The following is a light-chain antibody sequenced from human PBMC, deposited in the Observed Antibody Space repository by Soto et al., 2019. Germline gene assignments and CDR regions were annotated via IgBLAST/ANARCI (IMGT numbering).Light chain of an antibody. CDR3: QQSYSSPRT. V-gene: IGKV1-39*01. CDR1: QSIRRS. Sequence: QMTQSPSSLSASVADRVTITFLASQSIRRSLNWYQQKPGKAPKLLIYAASSLQSGVPSRFSGSGYGTDFTLTITSLQSEDFAIYYCQQSYSSPRTFGQGTKVDI. CDR2: AAS. J-gene: IGKJ1*01.